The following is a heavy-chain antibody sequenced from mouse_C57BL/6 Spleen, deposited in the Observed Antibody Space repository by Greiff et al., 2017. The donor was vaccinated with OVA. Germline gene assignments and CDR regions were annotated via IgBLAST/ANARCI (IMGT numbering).Heavy chain of an antibody. J-gene: IGHJ1*03. D-gene: IGHD1-1*01. V-gene: IGHV1-26*01. CDR1: GYTFTDYY. Sequence: VQLQQSGPELVKPGASVKISCKASGYTFTDYYMNWVKQSHGKSLEWIGDINPNNGGTSYNQKFKGKATLTVDKSSSTAYMELRSLTSEDSAVYYGATTVVAPPWYFDVWGTGTTVTVSA. CDR3: ATTVVAPPWYFDV. CDR2: INPNNGGT.